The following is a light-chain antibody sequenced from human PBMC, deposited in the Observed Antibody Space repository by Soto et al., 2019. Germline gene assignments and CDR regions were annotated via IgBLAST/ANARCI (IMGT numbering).Light chain of an antibody. Sequence: DIQMTQSPSSLSASVGDRVTITCRASQTVSRSLNWYQQISGRAPVLLIYGASSLQSGVPSRFSGSGSGTDFTLTISSLQPEYFATYYCQQSYHTPQTFGQGTKVEI. CDR3: QQSYHTPQT. V-gene: IGKV1-39*01. CDR1: QTVSRS. CDR2: GAS. J-gene: IGKJ1*01.